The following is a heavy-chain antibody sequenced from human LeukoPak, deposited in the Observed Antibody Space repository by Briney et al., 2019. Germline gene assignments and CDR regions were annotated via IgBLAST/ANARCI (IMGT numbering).Heavy chain of an antibody. CDR2: INGDGSTT. Sequence: PGGSLRLSCAASGFTFSSYWMHWVRQPPGKGLVWVSRINGDGSTTHYADSVKGRFTISRDNAKNTLYLQMNNLRADDTALYYCAKDRVSYYNSVGYYFDYWGQGNLVTVSS. CDR1: GFTFSSYW. V-gene: IGHV3-74*01. CDR3: AKDRVSYYNSVGYYFDY. D-gene: IGHD3-22*01. J-gene: IGHJ4*02.